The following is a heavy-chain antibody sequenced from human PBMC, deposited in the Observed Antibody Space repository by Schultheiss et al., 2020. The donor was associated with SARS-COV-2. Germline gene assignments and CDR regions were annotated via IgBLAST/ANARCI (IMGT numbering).Heavy chain of an antibody. D-gene: IGHD2-2*02. Sequence: GGSLRLSCAASGFTFSSYEMNWVRQAPGKGLEWVSYISSSGSTIYYADSVMGRFTISRDNAKNSLYLQMNSLRAEDTAVYYCASSGAIGPDAFDIWGQGTMVTVSS. CDR3: ASSGAIGPDAFDI. CDR2: ISSSGSTI. V-gene: IGHV3-48*03. CDR1: GFTFSSYE. J-gene: IGHJ3*02.